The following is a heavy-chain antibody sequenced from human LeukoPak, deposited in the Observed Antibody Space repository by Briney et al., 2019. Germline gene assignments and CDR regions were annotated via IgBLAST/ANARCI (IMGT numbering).Heavy chain of an antibody. D-gene: IGHD2-2*01. CDR2: IYYSGST. CDR3: ASNYQGDDAFDI. Sequence: SETLSLTCTVSGGSISSYYWSWIRQPPGKGLEWIGYIYYSGSTNYNPSLKSRVTISVDTSKNQFSLKLSSVTAADTAVYYCASNYQGDDAFDIWGQGTMVTVSS. CDR1: GGSISSYY. V-gene: IGHV4-59*01. J-gene: IGHJ3*02.